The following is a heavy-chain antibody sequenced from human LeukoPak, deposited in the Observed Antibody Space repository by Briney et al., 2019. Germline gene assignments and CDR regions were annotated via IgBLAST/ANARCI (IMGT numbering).Heavy chain of an antibody. CDR2: INHSGST. D-gene: IGHD5-24*01. CDR3: AREGTEMATSGAYYYYMDV. J-gene: IGHJ6*03. Sequence: SETLSLTCAAYGGTFSGYYWSWIRQPPGKGLEWIVEINHSGSTNYNPSLKSRVTISVDTSKNQFSLKLSSVIAADTAVYYCAREGTEMATSGAYYYYMDVWGKGTTVIVSS. CDR1: GGTFSGYY. V-gene: IGHV4-34*01.